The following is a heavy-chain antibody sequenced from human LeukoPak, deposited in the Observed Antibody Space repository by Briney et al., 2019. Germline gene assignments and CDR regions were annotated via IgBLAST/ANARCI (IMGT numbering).Heavy chain of an antibody. CDR3: ARSRSTSRQPNWFDP. J-gene: IGHJ5*02. Sequence: SETLSLTCTVSGGSISTNTYYWGWLRQPPGKGLEWIGTISYSGSTFYNPSLKSRLTMSVDTSQNQFSLKLTSVTAADTAVFYCARSRSTSRQPNWFDPWGQGIWVTVSS. V-gene: IGHV4-39*01. D-gene: IGHD2-2*01. CDR2: ISYSGST. CDR1: GGSISTNTYY.